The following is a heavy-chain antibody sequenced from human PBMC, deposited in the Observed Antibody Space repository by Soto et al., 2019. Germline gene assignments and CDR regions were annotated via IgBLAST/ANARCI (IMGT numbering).Heavy chain of an antibody. CDR2: INAGNGNT. CDR3: ARGVGAGGWFGDEWYFDL. Sequence: QVQLVQSGAEVKKPGASVKVSCKASGYTFTSYAMHWVRQAPGQRLEWMGWINAGNGNTKYSQKFQGRVTITRDTSASTAYMELSSLRSEDTAVYYCARGVGAGGWFGDEWYFDLWGRGTLVTVSS. V-gene: IGHV1-3*01. J-gene: IGHJ2*01. D-gene: IGHD3-10*01. CDR1: GYTFTSYA.